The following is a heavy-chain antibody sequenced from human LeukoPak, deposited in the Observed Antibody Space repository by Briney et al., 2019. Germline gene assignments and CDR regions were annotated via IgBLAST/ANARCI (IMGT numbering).Heavy chain of an antibody. CDR2: IYYGGSP. V-gene: IGHV4-39*01. J-gene: IGHJ5*02. D-gene: IGHD6-13*01. CDR1: GGSLSTTTNC. Sequence: PETLSLTCIVSGGSLSTTTNCWGWAWLRQRPTKGLERIGSIYYGGSPYYTASLKSRVTISVDTSKTQFSLKLSSVPAADTAVYYCARGRSSSWVRVRNVVDPWGQGTLVTVSS. CDR3: ARGRSSSWVRVRNVVDP.